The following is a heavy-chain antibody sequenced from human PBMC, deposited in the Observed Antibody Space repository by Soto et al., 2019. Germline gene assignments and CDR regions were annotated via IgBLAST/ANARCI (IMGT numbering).Heavy chain of an antibody. CDR3: VVPYSSSWSDAFDI. Sequence: SVKVSCKASGYTFTSYDINWVRQATGQGLEWMGWMNPNSGNTGYAQKFQGRVTMTRNTSISTAYMELSSLRSEDTAVYYCVVPYSSSWSDAFDIWGQGTMVTVSS. CDR2: MNPNSGNT. J-gene: IGHJ3*02. CDR1: GYTFTSYD. V-gene: IGHV1-8*01. D-gene: IGHD6-13*01.